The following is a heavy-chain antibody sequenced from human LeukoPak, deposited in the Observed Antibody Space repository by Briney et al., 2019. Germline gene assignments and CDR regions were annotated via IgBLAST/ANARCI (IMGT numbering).Heavy chain of an antibody. CDR3: TRHQRASQYYFDY. CDR2: ISDDTYNI. Sequence: PGGSLRLSCAASGFTFSSYSMNWVRQAPGRGLEWVSFISDDTYNIYYADSVRGRFTVSRDNARDSLYLQLNSLRAEDTAVYYCTRHQRASQYYFDYWGQGTLVTASS. V-gene: IGHV3-48*01. CDR1: GFTFSSYS. J-gene: IGHJ4*02.